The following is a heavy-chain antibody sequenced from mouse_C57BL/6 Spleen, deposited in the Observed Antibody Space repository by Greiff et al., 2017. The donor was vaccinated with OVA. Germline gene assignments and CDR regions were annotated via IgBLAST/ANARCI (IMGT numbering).Heavy chain of an antibody. D-gene: IGHD1-1*01. J-gene: IGHJ4*01. CDR3: ARHKIYYYGSSYAMDY. CDR1: GFSFTSYG. CDR2: IWSDGST. Sequence: VQRVESGPGLVAPSQSLSITCTVSGFSFTSYGVHWVRQPPGKGLEWLVVIWSDGSTTYNSALKSRLSISKDNSKSQVFLKMNSLQTDDTAMYYCARHKIYYYGSSYAMDYWGQGTSVTVSS. V-gene: IGHV2-6-1*01.